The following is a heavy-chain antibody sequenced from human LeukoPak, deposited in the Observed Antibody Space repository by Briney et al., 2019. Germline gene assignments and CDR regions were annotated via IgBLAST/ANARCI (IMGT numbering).Heavy chain of an antibody. CDR2: INPSGGST. CDR3: ARENITMIVVRGGDYYYGMDV. Sequence: ASVKVSCKASGYTFTSYYMHWVRQAPGQGLEWMAIINPSGGSTSYAQKFQGRVTMTRDTSTSTVYMELSSLRSEDTAVYYCARENITMIVVRGGDYYYGMDVWGQGTTVTVSS. D-gene: IGHD3-22*01. CDR1: GYTFTSYY. J-gene: IGHJ6*02. V-gene: IGHV1-46*01.